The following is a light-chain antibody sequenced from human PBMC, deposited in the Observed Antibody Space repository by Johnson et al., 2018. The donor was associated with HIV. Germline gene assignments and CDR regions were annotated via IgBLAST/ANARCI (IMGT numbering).Light chain of an antibody. CDR3: GTWDSSLTSYV. CDR2: DNN. J-gene: IGLJ1*01. V-gene: IGLV1-51*01. CDR1: SSNIGNNY. Sequence: VLTQPPSVSAAPGQKVTISCSGSSSNIGNNYVSWYQQVPGTAPKLLIYDNNRRPSGIPGRFSGSKSGPSATLGITGLQTGDEADYYCGTWDSSLTSYVFGAGTKVTVL.